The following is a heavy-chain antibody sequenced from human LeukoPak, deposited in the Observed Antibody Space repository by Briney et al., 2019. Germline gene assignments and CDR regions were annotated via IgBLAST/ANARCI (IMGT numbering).Heavy chain of an antibody. J-gene: IGHJ4*02. CDR2: ISSSGST. CDR1: GGSVSSDSCF. V-gene: IGHV4-61*01. Sequence: SETLSLTCSVSGGSVSSDSCFWNWVRQPPGKGLEWIGYISSSGSTNYNRSLKSRVTISLDTSKNQFSLKLSSVTAADTAVYYCAGLAPHRPLDYWGQGTPVTVSS. D-gene: IGHD1-14*01. CDR3: AGLAPHRPLDY.